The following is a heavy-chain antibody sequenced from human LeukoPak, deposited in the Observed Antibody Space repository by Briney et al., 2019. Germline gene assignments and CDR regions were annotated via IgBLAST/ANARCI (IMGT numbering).Heavy chain of an antibody. J-gene: IGHJ4*02. CDR3: ANIDSIAARRGWAPFDY. CDR2: IKEDGSER. CDR1: AFIFSGHW. Sequence: GGSLRLSCEGSAFIFSGHWMNWVRQTPGKGLEWVASIKEDGSERQYVDSVKGRFSISRDNTKGSLFLQLNSLRAEDTAVYYCANIDSIAARRGWAPFDYWGQGTLVTVSS. V-gene: IGHV3-7*03. D-gene: IGHD6-6*01.